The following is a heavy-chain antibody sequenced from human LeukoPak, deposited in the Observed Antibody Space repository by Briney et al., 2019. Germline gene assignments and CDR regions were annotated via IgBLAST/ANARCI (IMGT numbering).Heavy chain of an antibody. D-gene: IGHD5-18*01. CDR2: INHSGST. Sequence: PSETLSLTCAVYGGSFSGYYWSWIRQPPGKGLEWMGVINHSGSTNYNPSLKSRVTISVDTSKNQFSLKLSSVAAADTAVYYCARGGLQLWFPPYLWGRGTLVTVSS. CDR3: ARGGLQLWFPPYL. J-gene: IGHJ2*01. CDR1: GGSFSGYY. V-gene: IGHV4-34*01.